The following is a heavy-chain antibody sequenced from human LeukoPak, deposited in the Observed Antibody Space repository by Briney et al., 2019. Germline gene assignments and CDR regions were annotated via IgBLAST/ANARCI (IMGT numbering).Heavy chain of an antibody. Sequence: ASVKVSCKASGYTFTSYDINWVRQATGQGLEWMGWMNPNSGNTGYAQKFQGRVTMTRNTSISTAYMEPSSLRSEDTAVYYCARVMDTDVLSGYWGQGTLVTVSS. J-gene: IGHJ4*02. V-gene: IGHV1-8*01. CDR3: ARVMDTDVLSGY. CDR1: GYTFTSYD. CDR2: MNPNSGNT. D-gene: IGHD5-18*01.